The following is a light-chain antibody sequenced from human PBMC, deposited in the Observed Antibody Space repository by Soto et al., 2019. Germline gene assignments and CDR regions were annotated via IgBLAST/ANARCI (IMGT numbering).Light chain of an antibody. CDR2: AAS. Sequence: DIQMTQSPSSVSASVGDRVTITCRASQAISNWLAWYQQKPGKAPKLLIHAASTLQSGVPSRFSGNGSGTDFTLTITSLQPEDFATYYCLQHNSNWYTFGQGTKVDIK. J-gene: IGKJ2*01. V-gene: IGKV1-12*01. CDR1: QAISNW. CDR3: LQHNSNWYT.